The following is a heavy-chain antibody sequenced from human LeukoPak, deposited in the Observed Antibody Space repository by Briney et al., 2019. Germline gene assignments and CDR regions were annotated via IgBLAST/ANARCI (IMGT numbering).Heavy chain of an antibody. Sequence: GGSLRLSCAASGFSFNSYWMSWVRQAPGKGLGWVANIKEDASEKYYVDSVKGRFTISRDNAKNSLCLQMNSLRAEDTAVYYCATGLMGGDFWGQGTLVTVSS. J-gene: IGHJ4*02. CDR1: GFSFNSYW. V-gene: IGHV3-7*01. D-gene: IGHD2-8*01. CDR2: IKEDASEK. CDR3: ATGLMGGDF.